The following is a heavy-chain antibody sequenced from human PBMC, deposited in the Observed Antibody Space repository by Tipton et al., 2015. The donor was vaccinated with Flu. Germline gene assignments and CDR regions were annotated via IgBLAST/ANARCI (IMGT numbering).Heavy chain of an antibody. CDR2: ISVYNGNT. Sequence: QVQLVQSGAEVKKPGASVKVSCKASGCTLTSSSVSWVRQAPGQGLEWMGWISVYNGNTKFAQKVQGRVTMTTDTITSTAYMELRSLRFDDTAVYYCVRAAGLLGPFDIWGQGTMVTVAS. J-gene: IGHJ3*02. CDR3: VRAAGLLGPFDI. CDR1: GCTLTSSS. V-gene: IGHV1-18*01. D-gene: IGHD2-8*02.